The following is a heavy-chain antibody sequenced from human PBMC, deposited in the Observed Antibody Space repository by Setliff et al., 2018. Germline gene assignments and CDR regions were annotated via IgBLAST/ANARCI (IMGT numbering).Heavy chain of an antibody. V-gene: IGHV1-69*13. D-gene: IGHD4-17*01. CDR3: VRAPPALHGEYGYFDL. J-gene: IGHJ2*01. Sequence: SVKVSCKASGGIFGLSAISWVRQAPGQGLEWVGGMLPLHGTRNHTPKLQGRVSITADESKTTVFMELSSLTSEDTAIYFCVRAPPALHGEYGYFDLWGRGTLVTVSS. CDR2: MLPLHGTR. CDR1: GGIFGLSA.